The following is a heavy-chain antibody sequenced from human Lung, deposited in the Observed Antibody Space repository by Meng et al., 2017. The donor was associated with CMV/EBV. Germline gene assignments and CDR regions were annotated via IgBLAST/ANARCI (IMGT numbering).Heavy chain of an antibody. CDR2: IYQDGNEK. CDR1: GFSFSTSW. CDR3: AKEIDPAVAGNQGYFDY. J-gene: IGHJ4*02. D-gene: IGHD6-19*01. Sequence: GGSLRLXCVASGFSFSTSWMSWVRRAPGKGLEWVANIYQDGNEKYYVESVRGRFTISRANAKNSLYLQMNSLRAEDTAVYFCAKEIDPAVAGNQGYFDYWGQGALVTVSS. V-gene: IGHV3-7*01.